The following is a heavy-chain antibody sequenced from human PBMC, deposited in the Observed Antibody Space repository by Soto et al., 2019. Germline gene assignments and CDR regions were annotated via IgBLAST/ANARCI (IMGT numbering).Heavy chain of an antibody. D-gene: IGHD5-18*01. J-gene: IGHJ6*02. V-gene: IGHV3-33*01. CDR3: ARDRHPAMAYGMDV. CDR2: IWYDGSNK. CDR1: GFTFSSYG. Sequence: VQLVESGGGVVQPGRSLRLSCAASGFTFSSYGMHWVRQAPGKGLEWVAVIWYDGSNKYYADSVKGRFTISRDNSKNTLYLQMNSLRAEDTAVYYCARDRHPAMAYGMDVWGQGTTVTVSS.